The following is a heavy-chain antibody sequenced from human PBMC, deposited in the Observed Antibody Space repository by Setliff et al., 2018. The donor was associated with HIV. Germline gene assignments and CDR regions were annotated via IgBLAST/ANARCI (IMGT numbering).Heavy chain of an antibody. CDR3: ARDAGAPGRGNPLDY. J-gene: IGHJ4*02. V-gene: IGHV1-2*02. CDR1: GYTFTVNH. CDR2: ISPDSGDT. D-gene: IGHD3-10*01. Sequence: ASVKVSCKTSGYTFTVNHLHWVRQAPGQGVEWVGKISPDSGDTFYAQKFQGRVTLTRDTSITTAYMELSTLRDDDMAVYYCARDAGAPGRGNPLDYWGQGTLVTVSS.